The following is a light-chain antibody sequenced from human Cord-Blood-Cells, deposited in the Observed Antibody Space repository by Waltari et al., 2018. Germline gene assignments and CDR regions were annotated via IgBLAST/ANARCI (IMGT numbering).Light chain of an antibody. Sequence: GDRVTITCRASQGIRKDLGWYQQKPGKAPKRLIYAASSVQSGVPSRFSGSGSGTEFTLTISSLQPEDFATYYCLQHNSYPWTFGQGTKVEIK. CDR3: LQHNSYPWT. CDR1: QGIRKD. CDR2: AAS. J-gene: IGKJ1*01. V-gene: IGKV1-17*01.